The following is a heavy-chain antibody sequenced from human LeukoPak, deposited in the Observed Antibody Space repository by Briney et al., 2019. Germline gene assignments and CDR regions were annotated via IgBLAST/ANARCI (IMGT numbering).Heavy chain of an antibody. J-gene: IGHJ4*02. CDR1: GFTFSNYW. CDR3: AREGLDRGYFDY. V-gene: IGHV3-74*01. D-gene: IGHD1-14*01. Sequence: PGGSLRLSCAASGFTFSNYWMHWVRHAPGKGLVWVSRINSDGINTSYADSVKGRFTISRDNAKNTLNLQMNSLRAEDTAVYYCAREGLDRGYFDYWGQGTLVTVSS. CDR2: INSDGINT.